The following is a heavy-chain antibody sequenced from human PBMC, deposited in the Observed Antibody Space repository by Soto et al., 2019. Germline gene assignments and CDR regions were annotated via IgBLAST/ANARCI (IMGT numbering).Heavy chain of an antibody. CDR2: MNPNSGNS. V-gene: IGHV1-8*01. D-gene: IGHD1-1*01. CDR3: ARERTGTTSMDV. Sequence: QVQLVQSGAEVKKPGASVKVSCKASGYTFTSYDINWVRQATGQGLEWMGWMNPNSGNSGYAQKFQGRVTMTRNTSISTAYLELSNLRSEDTAVYYCARERTGTTSMDVWGQGSTVTVSS. J-gene: IGHJ6*02. CDR1: GYTFTSYD.